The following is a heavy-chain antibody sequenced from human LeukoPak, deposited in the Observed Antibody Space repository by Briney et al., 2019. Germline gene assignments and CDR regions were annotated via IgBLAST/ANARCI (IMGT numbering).Heavy chain of an antibody. CDR2: ISGDGGST. CDR3: AKDPESVAVAGTGDY. Sequence: GGSLRLSCAASGFTFDDYAMHWVRQAPGKGLEWVSLISGDGGSTYYADSVKGRFTISRDNSKNSLYLQMSSLRTEDTALYYCAKDPESVAVAGTGDYWGQGTLVTVSS. V-gene: IGHV3-43*02. D-gene: IGHD6-19*01. CDR1: GFTFDDYA. J-gene: IGHJ4*02.